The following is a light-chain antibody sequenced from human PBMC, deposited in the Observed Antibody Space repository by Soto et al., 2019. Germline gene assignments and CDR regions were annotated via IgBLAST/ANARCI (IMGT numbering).Light chain of an antibody. J-gene: IGKJ1*01. Sequence: EVVLTQSPATLTLSPGESATLSCRASERVGSYLAWYQQRPGQAPRLVVYHATTRATGIPAWFSGSGSGTDFTLAISSLVPEDCAVYYGQQGGNRPPRTFGQGTKVEFK. CDR2: HAT. CDR3: QQGGNRPPRT. CDR1: ERVGSY. V-gene: IGKV3-11*01.